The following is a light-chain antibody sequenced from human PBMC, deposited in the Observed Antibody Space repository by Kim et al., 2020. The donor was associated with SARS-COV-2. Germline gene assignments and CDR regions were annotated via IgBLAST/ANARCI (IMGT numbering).Light chain of an antibody. J-gene: IGLJ2*01. CDR2: GKN. Sequence: ALGQTVRITCQGASLSSYYVSWYQQKPGHAPILVIYGKNNRPSGIPDRFSGSSSGNTASLTITGAQAEDEADYYCNSRDSSGKHVVFGGGTQLTVL. V-gene: IGLV3-19*01. CDR1: SLSSYY. CDR3: NSRDSSGKHVV.